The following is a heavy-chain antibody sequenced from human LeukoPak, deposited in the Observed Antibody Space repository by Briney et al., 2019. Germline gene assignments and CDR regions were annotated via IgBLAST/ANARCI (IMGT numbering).Heavy chain of an antibody. CDR1: GFTFRSYE. CDR3: ARDLPRFDS. J-gene: IGHJ5*01. V-gene: IGHV3-48*03. CDR2: ISGSGSTI. Sequence: GSLRLSCAASGFTFRSYEMNWVRQAPGKGLERVSQISGSGSTIHYAESVKGRFTISRDNAKNSLYLEMHSLRAEDTAVYYCARDLPRFDSWGQGTLVTVSS.